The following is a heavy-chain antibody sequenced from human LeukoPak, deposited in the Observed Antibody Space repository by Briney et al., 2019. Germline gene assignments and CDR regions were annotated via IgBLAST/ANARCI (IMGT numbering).Heavy chain of an antibody. Sequence: PGGSLRLSCVASGFTFNSYTLHWVRQAPGKGLEWVAVMSYDGSHKYHADSVKGRFTISRDNSKNTLYLQMNSLRAEDTAVYYCARESVLRYFDFEYWGQGTLVTVSS. V-gene: IGHV3-30*04. CDR1: GFTFNSYT. D-gene: IGHD3-9*01. CDR2: MSYDGSHK. J-gene: IGHJ4*02. CDR3: ARESVLRYFDFEY.